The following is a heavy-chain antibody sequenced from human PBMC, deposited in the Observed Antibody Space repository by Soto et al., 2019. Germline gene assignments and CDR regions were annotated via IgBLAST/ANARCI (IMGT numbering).Heavy chain of an antibody. J-gene: IGHJ5*02. CDR1: GFSVSINY. CDR2: INADGSS. Sequence: EVQLVETGGDLIQPGGSLRLSCAASGFSVSINYMSWVRQAPGKGLEWVSIINADGSSYYADSVKGRITISRDNSKNTVDLQMNSLRAEDTAVYYCASIAVAEGFDPWGQGTLVTVSS. D-gene: IGHD6-19*01. V-gene: IGHV3-53*02. CDR3: ASIAVAEGFDP.